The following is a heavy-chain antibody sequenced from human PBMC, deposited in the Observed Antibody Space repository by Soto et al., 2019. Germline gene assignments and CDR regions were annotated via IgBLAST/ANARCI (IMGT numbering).Heavy chain of an antibody. Sequence: QVQLQESGPGLVKPSQTLSLTCTVSGGSISSGGYYWSWIRQHPGKGLEWIGYIYYSGSTYYNPSLKSRVNTTVVTSKNQCSLKLSSVTAADTAVDYWARSFGVAAAGPFDYWGQGTLVTVSS. CDR2: IYYSGST. CDR1: GGSISSGGYY. CDR3: ARSFGVAAAGPFDY. J-gene: IGHJ4*02. D-gene: IGHD6-13*01. V-gene: IGHV4-31*03.